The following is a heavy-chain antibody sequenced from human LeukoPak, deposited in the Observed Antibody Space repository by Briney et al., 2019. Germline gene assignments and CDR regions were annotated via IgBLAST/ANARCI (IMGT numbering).Heavy chain of an antibody. V-gene: IGHV3-23*01. Sequence: GGSLRLSCVASGFTFSSYAMSWVRQAPGKGLEWVSVISGGGGSTYYADSVKGRFTISRDNSKNTLYLQVNSLRAEDTAVYYCAKGGKWDVTPFDYWGQGTLVTVSS. CDR3: AKGGKWDVTPFDY. CDR2: ISGGGGST. D-gene: IGHD1-26*01. J-gene: IGHJ4*02. CDR1: GFTFSSYA.